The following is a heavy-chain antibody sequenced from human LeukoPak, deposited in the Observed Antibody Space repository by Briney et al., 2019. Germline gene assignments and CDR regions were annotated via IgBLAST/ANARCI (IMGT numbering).Heavy chain of an antibody. V-gene: IGHV4-30-4*01. J-gene: IGHJ4*02. Sequence: SETLSLTCTVSGASISSGDYYWSWIRQPPGKGLEWIGYIYYSGNTYYNPSLRSRVTISVDTSRNQLSLKLSSVTAADTAVYYCARQYSSSWSDDYWGQGTLVTVSS. CDR2: IYYSGNT. CDR3: ARQYSSSWSDDY. CDR1: GASISSGDYY. D-gene: IGHD6-13*01.